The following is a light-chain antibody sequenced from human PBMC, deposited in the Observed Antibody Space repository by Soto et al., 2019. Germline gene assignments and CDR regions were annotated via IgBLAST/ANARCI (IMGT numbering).Light chain of an antibody. V-gene: IGLV2-14*01. CDR3: SSYSGDSTLYV. J-gene: IGLJ1*01. Sequence: QSVLTQPASVSGSPGQSITISCTGSSSDIGGYNYVSWYQLHPGKAPKLVIYEVYYRPSGVSDRFSASKSGKTASLTISGLQAEDEALYYCSSYSGDSTLYVFGTGTKLTVL. CDR2: EVY. CDR1: SSDIGGYNY.